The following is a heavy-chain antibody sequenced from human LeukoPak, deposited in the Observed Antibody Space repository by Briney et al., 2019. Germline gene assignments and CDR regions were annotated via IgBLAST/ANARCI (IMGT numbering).Heavy chain of an antibody. D-gene: IGHD3-10*01. J-gene: IGHJ1*01. CDR2: ISGSGDST. CDR1: GFTFDDYA. V-gene: IGHV3-23*01. CDR3: AKDQGYYGSGSYKEYFQH. Sequence: GGSLRLSCAASGFTFDDYAMTWVRQAPGKGLEWVSAISGSGDSTYYADSVKGRFTTSRDNSKNTLYLQMNSLRAEDTAVYYCAKDQGYYGSGSYKEYFQHWGQGTLVTVSS.